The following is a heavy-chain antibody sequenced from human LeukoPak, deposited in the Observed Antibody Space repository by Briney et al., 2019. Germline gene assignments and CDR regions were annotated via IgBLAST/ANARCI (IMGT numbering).Heavy chain of an antibody. CDR1: GFTVSSNY. CDR2: IYSGGST. Sequence: PGGSLRLSCAASGFTVSSNYMSWVRQAPGKGLEWVSVIYSGGSTYYADSVKGRFTISRDNSKNTLSLQMNSLRAEDTAVYYCARGGGYGSGSYYNFDYWGQGTLVTVSS. CDR3: ARGGGYGSGSYYNFDY. V-gene: IGHV3-66*01. D-gene: IGHD3-10*01. J-gene: IGHJ4*02.